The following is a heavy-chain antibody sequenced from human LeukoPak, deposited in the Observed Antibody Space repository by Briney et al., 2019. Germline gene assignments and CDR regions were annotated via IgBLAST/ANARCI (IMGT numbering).Heavy chain of an antibody. Sequence: SETLSLTCTVSGGSISSSSYYWGWSRQPPGKGLEWIGSIYYSGSTYYNPSLKSRVTISVDTSKDQFSLKLSSVTAEDTAVYYCASQYCSGGSCPFKAWGQGTLVTVSS. CDR2: IYYSGST. CDR1: GGSISSSSYY. J-gene: IGHJ5*02. D-gene: IGHD2-15*01. V-gene: IGHV4-39*07. CDR3: ASQYCSGGSCPFKA.